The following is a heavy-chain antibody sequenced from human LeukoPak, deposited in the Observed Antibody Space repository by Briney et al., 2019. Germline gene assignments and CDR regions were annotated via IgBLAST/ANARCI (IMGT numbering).Heavy chain of an antibody. CDR3: AKWSSGWYGRPSEYFQH. J-gene: IGHJ1*01. CDR1: GFTFSSYA. V-gene: IGHV3-23*01. CDR2: ISGSADST. D-gene: IGHD6-19*01. Sequence: PPGGSLRLSCAASGFTFSSYAMTWVRQAPGKGLEWVSVISGSADSTYYADSVKGRFTISRDNSKSTLYLQMNSLRAEDTAVYYCAKWSSGWYGRPSEYFQHWGQGTLVTVSS.